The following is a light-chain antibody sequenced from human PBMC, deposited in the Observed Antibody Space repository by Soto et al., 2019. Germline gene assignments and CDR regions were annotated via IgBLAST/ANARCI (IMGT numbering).Light chain of an antibody. CDR3: QQYSDSSRS. Sequence: DIPMTQSPSTLSASIGDRITISCRASQNIDTWLAWYQQRPGEAPKLLLYTASNLENGVPSRFSGSGSGTAFTLTISSRQPEDFATYFCQQYSDSSRSFGQGTQVE. V-gene: IGKV1-5*03. CDR2: TAS. J-gene: IGKJ1*01. CDR1: QNIDTW.